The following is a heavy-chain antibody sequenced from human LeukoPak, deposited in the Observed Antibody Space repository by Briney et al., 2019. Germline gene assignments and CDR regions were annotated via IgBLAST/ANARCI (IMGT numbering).Heavy chain of an antibody. V-gene: IGHV4-34*01. D-gene: IGHD3-10*01. CDR2: INHSGST. CDR3: ARDGLWFGELFKFDY. J-gene: IGHJ4*02. CDR1: GGSFSGYY. Sequence: SETLSLTCAVYGGSFSGYYWSWIRQPPGKGLEWIGEINHSGSTNYNPSLKSRVTISVDTSKNQFSLKLSSVTAADTAVYYCARDGLWFGELFKFDYWGQGTLVTVSS.